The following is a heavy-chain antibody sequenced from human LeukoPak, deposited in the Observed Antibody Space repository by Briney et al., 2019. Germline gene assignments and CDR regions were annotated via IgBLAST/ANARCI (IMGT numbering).Heavy chain of an antibody. CDR3: ARGGRLATITGDWFDP. J-gene: IGHJ5*02. CDR2: INPSGGST. CDR1: GYTFTSYY. V-gene: IGHV1-46*01. Sequence: ASVKVSCKASGYTFTSYYMHWVRQAPGQGLEWMGIINPSGGSTSYAQKFQGRVTMTRDTSISTASMELSRLRSDDTAVYYCARGGRLATITGDWFDPWGQGTLVTVSS. D-gene: IGHD5-24*01.